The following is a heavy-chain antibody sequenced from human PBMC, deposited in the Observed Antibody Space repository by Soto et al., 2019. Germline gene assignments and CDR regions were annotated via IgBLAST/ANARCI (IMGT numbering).Heavy chain of an antibody. CDR1: GGSISSSSYY. Sequence: SETLSLTCTVSGGSISSSSYYWGWIRQPPGKGLEWIGSIYYSGSTYYNPSLKSRVTISVDTSKNQFSLKLSSVTAADTAVYYCARQGDSSGWYGGYYYYYYGMDVWGQGTTVTVS. J-gene: IGHJ6*02. V-gene: IGHV4-39*01. CDR3: ARQGDSSGWYGGYYYYYYGMDV. D-gene: IGHD6-19*01. CDR2: IYYSGST.